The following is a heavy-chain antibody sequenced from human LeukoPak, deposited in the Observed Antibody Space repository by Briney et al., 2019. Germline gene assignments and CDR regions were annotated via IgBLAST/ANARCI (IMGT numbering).Heavy chain of an antibody. Sequence: ASVKVSCKASGYIFTNYDIHWVRQATGQGLEWMAWMNPKSANTGYAQKFQGRVTVTRNTSISTAYMELSGLRSDDTAVYYCARDMEANSGSYGHWGQGTLVTVSS. CDR3: ARDMEANSGSYGH. CDR1: GYIFTNYD. CDR2: MNPKSANT. D-gene: IGHD1-26*01. V-gene: IGHV1-8*02. J-gene: IGHJ4*02.